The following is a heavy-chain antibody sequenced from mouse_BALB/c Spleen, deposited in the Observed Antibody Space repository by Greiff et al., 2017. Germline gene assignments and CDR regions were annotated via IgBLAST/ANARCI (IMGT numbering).Heavy chain of an antibody. CDR1: GFTFSDYG. V-gene: IGHV5-15*02. CDR2: ISNLAYSI. D-gene: IGHD2-4*01. CDR3: ARGYFDYGAWFAY. Sequence: EVKLVESGGGLVQPGGSRKLSCAASGFTFSDYGMAWVRQAPGKGPEWVAFISNLAYSIYYADNVTGRFTISRENAKNTLYLEMTSLRSEDTAMYYCARGYFDYGAWFAYWGQGTLVTVSA. J-gene: IGHJ3*01.